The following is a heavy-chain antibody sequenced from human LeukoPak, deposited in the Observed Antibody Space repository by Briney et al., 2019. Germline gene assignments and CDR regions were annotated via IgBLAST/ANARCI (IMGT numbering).Heavy chain of an antibody. CDR2: IRYDGSNK. CDR3: AKDFCSSTSCYYIGWFDP. D-gene: IGHD2-2*01. J-gene: IGHJ5*02. CDR1: GFTFSSYG. Sequence: GGSLRLSXAASGFTFSSYGMHWVRQAPGKGLEWVAFIRYDGSNKYYADSVKGRFTISRDNSKNTLYLQMNSLRAEDTAVYYCAKDFCSSTSCYYIGWFDPWGQGTLVTVSS. V-gene: IGHV3-30*02.